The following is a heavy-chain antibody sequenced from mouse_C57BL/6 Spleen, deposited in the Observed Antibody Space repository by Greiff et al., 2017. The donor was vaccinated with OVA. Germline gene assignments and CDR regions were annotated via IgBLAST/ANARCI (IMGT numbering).Heavy chain of an antibody. V-gene: IGHV3-6*01. D-gene: IGHD1-2*01. CDR3: ARWYYGTMDY. Sequence: EVQLQQSGPGLVKPSQSLSLTCSVTGYSITSGYYWNWIRQFPGNKLEWMGYISYDGSNNYNPSLKNRISITRDTSKNQFFLKLNSVTTEDTATYDCARWYYGTMDYWGQGTSVTVSS. J-gene: IGHJ4*01. CDR1: GYSITSGYY. CDR2: ISYDGSN.